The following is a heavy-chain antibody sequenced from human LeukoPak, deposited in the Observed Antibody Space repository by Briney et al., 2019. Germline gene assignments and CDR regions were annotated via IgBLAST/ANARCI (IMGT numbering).Heavy chain of an antibody. CDR1: GFTFSSYW. CDR2: INTDGSST. CDR3: ARDSLYYPFDY. J-gene: IGHJ4*02. Sequence: GVPLRLSCAASGFTFSSYWMHWVRQAPGKGLVWVSRINTDGSSTSYADSVKGRFTISRDNAKNTLYLQMNSLRAEDTAVYSCARDSLYYPFDYWGQGTLVTVSS. D-gene: IGHD1-26*01. V-gene: IGHV3-74*01.